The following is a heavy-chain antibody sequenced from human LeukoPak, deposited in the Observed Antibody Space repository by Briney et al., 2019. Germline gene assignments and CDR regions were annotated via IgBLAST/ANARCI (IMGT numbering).Heavy chain of an antibody. Sequence: SETLSLTCTVSGGSVSSDNYYWTWIRQPPGKGLEWIGYVYYSGNTKYNPSLKSRVTISVDTSKNQFSLKLSSVTAADTAVYYCARGRSTNGGNFYYYYGMDAWGQGTTVTVSS. CDR2: VYYSGNT. D-gene: IGHD4-23*01. CDR3: ARGRSTNGGNFYYYYGMDA. V-gene: IGHV4-61*01. CDR1: GGSVSSDNYY. J-gene: IGHJ6*02.